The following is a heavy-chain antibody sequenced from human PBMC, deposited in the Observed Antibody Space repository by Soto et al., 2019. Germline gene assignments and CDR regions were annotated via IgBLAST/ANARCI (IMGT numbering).Heavy chain of an antibody. D-gene: IGHD3-3*01. CDR3: ERNSYFDFWSGYKRGFDL. V-gene: IGHV4-38-2*01. J-gene: IGHJ4*02. CDR2: LYHSGNT. CDR1: GYPISIGYY. Sequence: SETLSLTCAVSGYPISIGYYWGCIRQSPGKGLEWIWSLYHSGNTYYNPSLKSRVTISVDSSKDQFSLRVTSVTAADTAVYYCERNSYFDFWSGYKRGFDLWGQGTVVTVSS.